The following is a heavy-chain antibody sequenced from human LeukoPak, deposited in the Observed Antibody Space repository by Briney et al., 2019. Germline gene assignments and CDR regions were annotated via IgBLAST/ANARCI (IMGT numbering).Heavy chain of an antibody. CDR2: IYYSGSA. CDR3: ARDTTGTTHRFDY. V-gene: IGHV4-59*01. D-gene: IGHD1-1*01. Sequence: PSETLSLTCTVSNGSISNYYWSWIRQPPGKGLEWIGYIYYSGSANYNPSLKSRVTISVDTSKNQFSLKLSSVTAADTAVYYCARDTTGTTHRFDYWGQGTLVTVSS. J-gene: IGHJ4*02. CDR1: NGSISNYY.